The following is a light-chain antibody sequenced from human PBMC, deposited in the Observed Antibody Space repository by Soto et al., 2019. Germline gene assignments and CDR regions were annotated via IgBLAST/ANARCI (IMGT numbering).Light chain of an antibody. J-gene: IGKJ1*01. CDR3: QHYNGNATVT. Sequence: RTPSSKSVFVGDRNTITCRSRQSIGRWLAWYQMKPGKAPKHLISKAFTLESGVPFRFCGRGTGTELTLTISSLQPDDFATNYCQHYNGNATVTFDHDTKVDLK. V-gene: IGKV1-5*03. CDR1: QSIGRW. CDR2: KAF.